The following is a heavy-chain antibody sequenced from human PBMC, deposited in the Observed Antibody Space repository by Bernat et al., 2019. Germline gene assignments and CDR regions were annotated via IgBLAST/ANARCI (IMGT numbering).Heavy chain of an antibody. CDR3: ASKYGSGSYWDY. CDR2: IYYSGST. Sequence: QVQLQESGPGLVKPSETLSLTCTVSGGSVSSGSYYWSWIRQPPGKGLEWIGYIYYSGSTNYNPSLKSRVTISVDTSKNQFSLKLSSVTAADTAVYYCASKYGSGSYWDYWGQGTLVTVSS. J-gene: IGHJ4*02. V-gene: IGHV4-61*01. D-gene: IGHD3-10*01. CDR1: GGSVSSGSYY.